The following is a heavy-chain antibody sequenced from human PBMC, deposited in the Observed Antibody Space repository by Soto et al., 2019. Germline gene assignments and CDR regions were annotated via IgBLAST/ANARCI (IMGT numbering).Heavy chain of an antibody. CDR3: ARDHIVATIRMGWFDP. D-gene: IGHD5-12*01. V-gene: IGHV1-69*13. CDR1: GYTFTSYD. Sequence: SVKVSCKASGYTFTSYDINWVRQATGQGLEWMGGIIPIFGTANYAQKFQGRVTITADESTSTAYMELSSLRSEDTAVYYCARDHIVATIRMGWFDPWGQGTLVTVSS. CDR2: IIPIFGTA. J-gene: IGHJ5*02.